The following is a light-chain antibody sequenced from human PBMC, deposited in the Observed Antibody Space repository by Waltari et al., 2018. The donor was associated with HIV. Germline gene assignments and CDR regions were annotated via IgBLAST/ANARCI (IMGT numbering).Light chain of an antibody. J-gene: IGKJ2*01. V-gene: IGKV1-39*01. Sequence: DIQMTQSPSPLSASVGDTVVISCRASQSITYFLNWYQLKPGKAPALLISVASSLQSGVPSRFVGSGSGTDFTLTIKNLQPGDFATYCCQQSDSFPYTFGPGTKLDI. CDR1: QSITYF. CDR2: VAS. CDR3: QQSDSFPYT.